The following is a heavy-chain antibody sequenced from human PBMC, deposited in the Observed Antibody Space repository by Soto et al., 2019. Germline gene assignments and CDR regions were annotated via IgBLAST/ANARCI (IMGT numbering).Heavy chain of an antibody. CDR3: AREKGVLRYFDWPYFDY. CDR2: INPNSGGT. D-gene: IGHD3-9*01. CDR1: GYTFTGYY. Sequence: ASVKVSCKASGYTFTGYYMHWVRQAPGQGLEWMGWINPNSGGTNYAQKFQGWVTMTRDTSISTAYMELSRLRSDDTAVYYCAREKGVLRYFDWPYFDYRGQGTLVTVSS. J-gene: IGHJ4*02. V-gene: IGHV1-2*04.